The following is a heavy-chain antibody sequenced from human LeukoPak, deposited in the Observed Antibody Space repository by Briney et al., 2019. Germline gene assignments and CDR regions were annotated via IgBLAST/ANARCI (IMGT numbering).Heavy chain of an antibody. CDR3: ARVSSMVRGVFDY. CDR2: INAGNGNT. Sequence: ASVKVPCKASGYTFTSYTMHWVRQAPGQRLEWMGWINAGNGNTKYSQRFQGRVTITRDTSASTAYMELSSLRSEDTAVYYCARVSSMVRGVFDYWGQGTLVTVSS. V-gene: IGHV1-3*01. CDR1: GYTFTSYT. D-gene: IGHD3-10*01. J-gene: IGHJ4*02.